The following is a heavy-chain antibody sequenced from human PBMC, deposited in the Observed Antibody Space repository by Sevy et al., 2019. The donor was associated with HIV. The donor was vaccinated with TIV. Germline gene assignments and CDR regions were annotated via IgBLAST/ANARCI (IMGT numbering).Heavy chain of an antibody. CDR3: AKGLILEWSWYGMDV. D-gene: IGHD3-3*01. CDR1: GFTVSSNY. CDR2: FYSDSNT. J-gene: IGHJ6*02. Sequence: GGSLRLSCAASGFTVSSNYMSWVRQAPGKGLEWVSVFYSDSNTYYADSVKGRFTISRDNSKNTFYLQMKILRADDTALYYCAKGLILEWSWYGMDVWGQGTTVTVSS. V-gene: IGHV3-53*01.